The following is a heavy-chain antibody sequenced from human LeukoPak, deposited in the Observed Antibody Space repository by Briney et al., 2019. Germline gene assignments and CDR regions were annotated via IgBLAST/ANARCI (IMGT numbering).Heavy chain of an antibody. CDR1: GGSFSGYY. J-gene: IGHJ5*02. D-gene: IGHD5-18*01. Sequence: SETLSLTCAVYGGSFSGYYWSWIRQPPGKGLEWIGYIYYSGSTNYNPSLKSRVTISVDTSKNQFSLKLSSVTAADTAVYYCARALWLGYNWFDPWGQGTLVTVSS. V-gene: IGHV4-59*01. CDR2: IYYSGST. CDR3: ARALWLGYNWFDP.